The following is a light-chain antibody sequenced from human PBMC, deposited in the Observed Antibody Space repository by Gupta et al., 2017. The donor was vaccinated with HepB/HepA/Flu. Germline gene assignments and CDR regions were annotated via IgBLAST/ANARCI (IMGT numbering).Light chain of an antibody. J-gene: IGKJ5*01. Sequence: EIVLTPSPGTLSLSPGETAIFPCRASHTVITNSLAWYQQKPGQAPRLLIYGASTRATGIPDRFSGSGSGTDFTLTISRLEPEDFAVYHCQQYGSSPCTFGQGTQVEIK. CDR3: QQYGSSPCT. CDR2: GAS. CDR1: HTVITNS. V-gene: IGKV3-20*01.